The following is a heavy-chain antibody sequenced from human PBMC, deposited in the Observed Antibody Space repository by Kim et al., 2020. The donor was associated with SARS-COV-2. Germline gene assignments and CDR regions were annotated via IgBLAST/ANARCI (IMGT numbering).Heavy chain of an antibody. CDR3: ARVRYDYESLNGRYYYGMGV. CDR2: IYYSGST. V-gene: IGHV4-59*01. Sequence: SETLSLTCTVSGGSISSYYWSWIRQPPGKGLEWIGYIYYSGSTNYNPSLKSRVTISVDTSKNQFSLKLSSVTAADTAVYYCARVRYDYESLNGRYYYGMGVWGQGTTGTVSS. J-gene: IGHJ6*02. D-gene: IGHD3-9*01. CDR1: GGSISSYY.